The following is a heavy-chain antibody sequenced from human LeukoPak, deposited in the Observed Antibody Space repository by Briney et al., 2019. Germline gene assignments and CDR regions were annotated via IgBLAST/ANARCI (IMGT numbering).Heavy chain of an antibody. J-gene: IGHJ4*02. CDR2: IALSGSA. Sequence: PSETLSLTCTASGASISTYYWSWIRQPPGKGLEWIAYIALSGSAVYNPSLNSRLTVSVDTSKNQFSLKLNSVTAADTAVYYCARIFDSWGQGILVTVSS. V-gene: IGHV4-4*09. CDR1: GASISTYY. CDR3: ARIFDS.